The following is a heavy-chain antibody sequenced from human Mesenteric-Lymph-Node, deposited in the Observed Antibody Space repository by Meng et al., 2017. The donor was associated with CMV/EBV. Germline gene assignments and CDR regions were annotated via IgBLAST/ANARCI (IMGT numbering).Heavy chain of an antibody. J-gene: IGHJ6*02. CDR3: ARVPVEWQDYSHYGMDV. D-gene: IGHD3-3*01. CDR2: IYYSGST. V-gene: IGHV4-59*01. Sequence: SETLSLTCTVSGDSINNYYWTWIRQPLGKGLEWIGSIYYSGSTNYNPSLKSRVTISVDTSKNQFSLKMSSVTVADTAVYYCARVPVEWQDYSHYGMDVWGQGTTVTVSS. CDR1: GDSINNYY.